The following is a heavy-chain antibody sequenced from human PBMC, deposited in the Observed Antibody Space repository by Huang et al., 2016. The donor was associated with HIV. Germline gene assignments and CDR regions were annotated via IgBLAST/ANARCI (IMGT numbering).Heavy chain of an antibody. CDR3: ARDPYYSNRWKRNDASFL. D-gene: IGHD4-4*01. Sequence: QVQLVQSGGEVMQPGASVRVSCKASGYDFGSYGMSWVRQAPGQGLEWLGWIGSDSRYTSSAQKVQGRVTMTTDTSTTTTYMELRSLRSDDTAMYYCARDPYYSNRWKRNDASFLWGQGTMITVSS. V-gene: IGHV1-18*01. J-gene: IGHJ3*01. CDR2: IGSDSRYT. CDR1: GYDFGSYG.